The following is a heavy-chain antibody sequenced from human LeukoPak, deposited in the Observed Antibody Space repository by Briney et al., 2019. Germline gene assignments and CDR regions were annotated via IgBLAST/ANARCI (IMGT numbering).Heavy chain of an antibody. CDR1: GGSISSGGYS. CDR3: ARGRKNDFWSGYWFDP. D-gene: IGHD3-3*01. CDR2: IYHSGST. V-gene: IGHV4-30-2*01. J-gene: IGHJ5*02. Sequence: SQTLSLTCAGSGGSISSGGYSWRWIRQPPGKGLEWIGYIYHSGSTYYNPSLKSRVTISVDRSKNQFSLKLSSVTAADTAVYYCARGRKNDFWSGYWFDPWGQGTLVTVSS.